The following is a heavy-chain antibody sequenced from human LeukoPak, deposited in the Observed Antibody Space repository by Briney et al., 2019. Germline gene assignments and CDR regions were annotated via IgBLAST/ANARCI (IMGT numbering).Heavy chain of an antibody. Sequence: ASVKVSCKASGYTFTGYYMHWVRQAPGQGPEWMGWINPNSGGTNYAQKFQGRVTMTRDTSISTAYMELSRLRSDDTAVYYCARVHRGAYSNYEDYWGQGTLVTVSS. D-gene: IGHD4-4*01. V-gene: IGHV1-2*02. CDR1: GYTFTGYY. CDR2: INPNSGGT. CDR3: ARVHRGAYSNYEDY. J-gene: IGHJ4*02.